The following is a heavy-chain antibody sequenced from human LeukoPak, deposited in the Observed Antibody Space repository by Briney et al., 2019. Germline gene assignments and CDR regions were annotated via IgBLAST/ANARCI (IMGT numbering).Heavy chain of an antibody. Sequence: SETLSLTCTVSGGSISSYYWSWIRQPPGKGLEWIGYIYYSGSTYYNPSLKSRVTISVDTSKNQFSLKLSSVTAADTAVYYCARAYYGSGSYGDDWFDPWGQGTLVTVSS. CDR3: ARAYYGSGSYGDDWFDP. V-gene: IGHV4-59*08. CDR1: GGSISSYY. D-gene: IGHD3-10*01. CDR2: IYYSGST. J-gene: IGHJ5*02.